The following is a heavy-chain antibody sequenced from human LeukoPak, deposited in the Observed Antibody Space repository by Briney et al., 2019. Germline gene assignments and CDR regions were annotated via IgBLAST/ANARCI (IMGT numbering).Heavy chain of an antibody. V-gene: IGHV4-59*01. CDR1: GDSISSYY. CDR3: ARWGETSALRVHAFDI. J-gene: IGHJ3*02. CDR2: GHYTGST. D-gene: IGHD3-16*01. Sequence: PSETLSLTCTVSGDSISSYYWNWFRQPPGKGLEWIGYGHYTGSTNYNPSLKSRVTFSVDTSKNQFSLKLTSVTAADTAVYYCARWGETSALRVHAFDIWGQGTMVTVSS.